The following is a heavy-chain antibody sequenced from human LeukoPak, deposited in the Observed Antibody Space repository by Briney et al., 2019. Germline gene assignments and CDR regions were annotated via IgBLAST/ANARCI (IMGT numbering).Heavy chain of an antibody. V-gene: IGHV3-48*02. CDR2: ISSSSSTI. CDR1: GFTFSSYS. CDR3: ARSHAYIVLMVYAAENWYFDL. D-gene: IGHD2-8*01. Sequence: GGSLGLSCAASGFTFSSYSMNWVRQAPGKGLEWVSYISSSSSTIYYADSVKGRFTISRDNAKNSLYLQMNSLRDEDTAVYYCARSHAYIVLMVYAAENWYFDLWGRGTLVTVSS. J-gene: IGHJ2*01.